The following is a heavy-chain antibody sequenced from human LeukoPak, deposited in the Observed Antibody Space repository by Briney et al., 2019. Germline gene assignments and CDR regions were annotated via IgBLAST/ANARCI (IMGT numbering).Heavy chain of an antibody. D-gene: IGHD3-16*02. CDR3: ARGPRAGMITFGGVIAYFDY. V-gene: IGHV1-2*02. CDR2: INPNSGGT. Sequence: RASVKVSCKASGYTFTGYYMHWVRQAPGQGLEWMGWINPNSGGTNYAQKFQGRVTMTRDTSISTAYMELSRLRSDDTAVYDCARGPRAGMITFGGVIAYFDYWGQGTLVTVSS. J-gene: IGHJ4*02. CDR1: GYTFTGYY.